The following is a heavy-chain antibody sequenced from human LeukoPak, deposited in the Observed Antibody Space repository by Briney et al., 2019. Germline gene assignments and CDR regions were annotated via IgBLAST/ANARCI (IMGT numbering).Heavy chain of an antibody. D-gene: IGHD4-17*01. CDR2: ISYDGSNK. CDR1: GFTFSSYA. Sequence: GGSLRLSCAASGFTFSSYAMHWVRQAPGKGLEWVAVISYDGSNKYYADSVKGRFTISRDNSKSTLYLQMNSLRSEDTAVYYCARDRSGTVTTTGMGIVGAFDIWGQGTMVTVSS. CDR3: ARDRSGTVTTTGMGIVGAFDI. V-gene: IGHV3-30-3*01. J-gene: IGHJ3*02.